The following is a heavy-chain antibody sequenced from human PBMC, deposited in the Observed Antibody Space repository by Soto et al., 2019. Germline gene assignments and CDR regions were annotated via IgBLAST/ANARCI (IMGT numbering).Heavy chain of an antibody. CDR3: ARSYIAVAGPLRY. D-gene: IGHD6-19*01. CDR1: GFTFSDYY. V-gene: IGHV3-11*06. CDR2: ISSSSSYT. J-gene: IGHJ4*02. Sequence: GGSLRLSCAASGFTFSDYYMSWIRQAPGKGLEWVSYISSSSSYTNYADSVKGRFTISRDNAKNSLYLQMNSLRAEDTAVYYCARSYIAVAGPLRYWGQGTLVTVSS.